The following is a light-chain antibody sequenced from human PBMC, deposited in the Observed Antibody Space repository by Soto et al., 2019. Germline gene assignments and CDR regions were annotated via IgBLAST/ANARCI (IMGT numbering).Light chain of an antibody. CDR2: GAS. CDR1: QSVNNN. J-gene: IGKJ1*01. Sequence: EIVMTQSPATLSVSPGERATLSCRASQSVNNNLAWYQQRPGQAPRLLIYGASTRATGIPVKFSGSGSGTDFTLTISSLQSEDFAIYYCQQYDNWPRAFGQGTKVE. CDR3: QQYDNWPRA. V-gene: IGKV3-15*01.